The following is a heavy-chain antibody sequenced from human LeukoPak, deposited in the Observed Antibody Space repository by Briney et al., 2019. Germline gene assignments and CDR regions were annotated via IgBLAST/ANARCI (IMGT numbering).Heavy chain of an antibody. D-gene: IGHD3-10*01. V-gene: IGHV3-23*01. CDR2: ISSSGGST. CDR3: ANRPIGSGSYYAYFDY. J-gene: IGHJ4*02. CDR1: GFTFSSYA. Sequence: GGSLRLSCAASGFTFSSYAMSWVRQAPGKGLEWVSAISSSGGSTYYADSVKGRFTISRDNSKKTLYLQMNSLRAEDTAVYYCANRPIGSGSYYAYFDYWGQGTLVTVSS.